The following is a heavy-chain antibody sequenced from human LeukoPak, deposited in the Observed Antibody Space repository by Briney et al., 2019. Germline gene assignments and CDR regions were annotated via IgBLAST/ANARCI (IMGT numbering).Heavy chain of an antibody. CDR3: GRLDGLILYYHYMDV. Sequence: PSETLSLTCTVSGDSFSSSSCYWGWIRQPPGKGLEWIGSIHYNGNTYYNPSLKSRVTISADTSKNQFSLKLTSVTAADTAVYYCGRLDGLILYYHYMDVWGKGTTVTVSS. V-gene: IGHV4-39*01. D-gene: IGHD2/OR15-2a*01. J-gene: IGHJ6*03. CDR1: GDSFSSSSCY. CDR2: IHYNGNT.